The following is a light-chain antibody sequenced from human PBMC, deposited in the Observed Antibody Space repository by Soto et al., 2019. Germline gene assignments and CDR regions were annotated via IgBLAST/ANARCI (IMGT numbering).Light chain of an antibody. V-gene: IGLV2-14*01. CDR3: SSYTDSNSFYV. Sequence: ALTQPASVSGSPGQSITISCNGTSSDVGGHDYVSWYQQHPGKAPKLTIFEVSNRPSGVSNRFSGSKSGNTASLTISGLQAEDEADYYCSSYTDSNSFYVFGSGTKVTVL. J-gene: IGLJ1*01. CDR1: SSDVGGHDY. CDR2: EVS.